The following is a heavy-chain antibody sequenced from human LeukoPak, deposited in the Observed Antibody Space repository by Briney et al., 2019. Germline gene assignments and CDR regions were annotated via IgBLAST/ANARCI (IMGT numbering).Heavy chain of an antibody. CDR2: IKEGGREK. V-gene: IGHV3-7*01. Sequence: SGGSLRLSCVASGFIFTNHWMSWVRQAPGKGLEWVANIKEGGREKYYVDSVKGRFTISRDNAKNSLDLQMNNLRAEDTAVYYCATSQTTSGRYGNAFDIWGQGTTVSVSS. J-gene: IGHJ3*02. CDR1: GFIFTNHW. D-gene: IGHD6-19*01. CDR3: ATSQTTSGRYGNAFDI.